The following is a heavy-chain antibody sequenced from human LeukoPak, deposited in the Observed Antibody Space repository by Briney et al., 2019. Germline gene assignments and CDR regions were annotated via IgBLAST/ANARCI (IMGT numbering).Heavy chain of an antibody. Sequence: PGGSLRLSCAASGFTFINAWMNWVRQAPGKGLEWVGRIKSKTDGGTTDYAAPVKGRFTISRDNAKNSLYLQMNSLRAEDTAVYYCARGEEYSSSWYGTYYFDYWGQGTLVTVSS. CDR3: ARGEEYSSSWYGTYYFDY. CDR1: GFTFINAW. V-gene: IGHV3-15*01. CDR2: IKSKTDGGTT. J-gene: IGHJ4*02. D-gene: IGHD6-13*01.